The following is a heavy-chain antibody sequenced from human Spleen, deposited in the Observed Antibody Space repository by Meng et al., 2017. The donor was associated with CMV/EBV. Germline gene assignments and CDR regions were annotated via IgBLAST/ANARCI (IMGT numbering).Heavy chain of an antibody. CDR1: GGTFSSYA. V-gene: IGHV1-69*05. D-gene: IGHD2-2*02. J-gene: IGHJ4*02. CDR3: ARIGLCSGTTCYTGDYSSRHFDY. Sequence: SVKVSCKTSGGTFSSYAISWVRQAPGQGLEWMGGIIPIFGTANYAQKFRGRVTITTDESRITAYMELSSLRSEDTAVYYCARIGLCSGTTCYTGDYSSRHFDYWGQGTLVTVSS. CDR2: IIPIFGTA.